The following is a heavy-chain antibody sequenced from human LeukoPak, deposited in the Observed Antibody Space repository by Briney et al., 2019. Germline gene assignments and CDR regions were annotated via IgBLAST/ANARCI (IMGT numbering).Heavy chain of an antibody. CDR1: GFTFSSYS. V-gene: IGHV3-21*01. Sequence: GGSLRLSCAASGFTFSSYSMNWVRQAPGKGLEWVSSISSSSSYIYYADSVKGRFTISRDNAKNSLYLQMNSLRAEDTAVYYCARDAAVYASDIWGQGTMVTVSS. CDR2: ISSSSSYI. J-gene: IGHJ3*02. CDR3: ARDAAVYASDI. D-gene: IGHD6-25*01.